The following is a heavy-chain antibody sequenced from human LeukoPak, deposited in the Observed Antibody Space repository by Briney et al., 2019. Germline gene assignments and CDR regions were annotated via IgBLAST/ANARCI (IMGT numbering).Heavy chain of an antibody. D-gene: IGHD4-23*01. CDR1: GGSISRYY. Sequence: SETLSLTCTVSGGSISRYYWSWIRQPAGKGLEWIGRIYTSGSTNYNPSLKSRVTMSVDTSKNQFSLKLSSVTAADTAVYYCARGAYDYGGDDFDYWGQGTLVTVSS. CDR3: ARGAYDYGGDDFDY. V-gene: IGHV4-4*07. J-gene: IGHJ4*02. CDR2: IYTSGST.